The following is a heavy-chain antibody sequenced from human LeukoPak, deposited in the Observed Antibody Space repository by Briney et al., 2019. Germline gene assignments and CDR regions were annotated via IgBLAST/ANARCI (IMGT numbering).Heavy chain of an antibody. CDR2: IIGRGSST. Sequence: GGSLRLSCEASGFTFSSYAMSWVRQAPGKGLEWVSAIIGRGSSTYYADSVKGRFTISRDNSKNTLFLQMNSLRAEDTAVYYCAKDRAQQLVLDFWGQGTLVTVSS. CDR3: AKDRAQQLVLDF. J-gene: IGHJ4*02. V-gene: IGHV3-23*01. CDR1: GFTFSSYA. D-gene: IGHD6-13*01.